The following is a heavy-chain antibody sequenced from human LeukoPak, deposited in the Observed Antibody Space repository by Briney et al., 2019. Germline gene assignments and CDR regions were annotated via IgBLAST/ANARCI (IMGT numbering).Heavy chain of an antibody. Sequence: KASETLSLTCTVSGGSISSGSYYWSWIRQPAGKGLEWIGRIYTSGSTNYNPSLKSRVTISVDTSKNQFSLKLSSVTAADTAVYYCARAQHYYDRTQLDYWGQGTLVTVSS. V-gene: IGHV4-61*02. CDR1: GGSISSGSYY. D-gene: IGHD3-22*01. J-gene: IGHJ4*02. CDR3: ARAQHYYDRTQLDY. CDR2: IYTSGST.